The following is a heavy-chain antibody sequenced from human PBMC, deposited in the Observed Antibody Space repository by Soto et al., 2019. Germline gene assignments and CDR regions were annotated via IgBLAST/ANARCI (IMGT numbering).Heavy chain of an antibody. CDR3: AKELVADTPQRWAY. J-gene: IGHJ4*02. CDR2: ISGSGGST. Sequence: GGSLRLSFASSGVTFSSYAMSWVRQAPGQGLEWVSAISGSGGSTYYADSVKGRFTISRDNSKNTLYLQMNSLRAEDTAVYYVAKELVADTPQRWAYGGKGPRATVSS. V-gene: IGHV3-23*01. D-gene: IGHD2-15*01. CDR1: GVTFSSYA.